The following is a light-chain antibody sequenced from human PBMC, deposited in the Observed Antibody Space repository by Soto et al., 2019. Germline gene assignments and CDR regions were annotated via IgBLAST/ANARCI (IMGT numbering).Light chain of an antibody. J-gene: IGKJ2*01. V-gene: IGKV2-28*01. CDR3: MQALQTPYT. CDR1: QSLLHRNGNTF. CDR2: LGS. Sequence: DIVITQSPLYLPVSPGEPASISCRSSQSLLHRNGNTFFDWYLQKPGQSPQLLIYLGSNRASGVPDRFSGSESGTDFTLKISRVEAEDVGVYYCMQALQTPYTFGQGTKVDIK.